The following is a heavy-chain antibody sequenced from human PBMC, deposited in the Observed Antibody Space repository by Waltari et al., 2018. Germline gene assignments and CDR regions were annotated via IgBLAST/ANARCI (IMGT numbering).Heavy chain of an antibody. CDR2: IYYSGTT. D-gene: IGHD1-1*01. J-gene: IGHJ3*02. V-gene: IGHV4-39*01. CDR3: ARPLRDDFNYDGFEI. CDR1: GGSISSSSYY. Sequence: QMQLQESGPGLVKPSETLSLTCTVSGGSISSSSYYWGWIRQPPGKGMEWIGNIYYSGTTYHNPSLKSRVTISVDTSKNQFSLKLSSVSAADTAVYYCARPLRDDFNYDGFEIWGQGTMVTVSS.